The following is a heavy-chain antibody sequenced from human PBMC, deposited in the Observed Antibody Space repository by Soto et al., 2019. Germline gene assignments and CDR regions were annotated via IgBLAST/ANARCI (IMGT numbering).Heavy chain of an antibody. Sequence: GGSLRLSCAASGFTFSSYAMSWVRQAPGKGLEWVSAISGSGGSTYYADSVKGRFTISRDNSKNTLYLQMNSLRAEDTAVYYCAYDQSSRVVRGVIPHWGQGTLVTVSS. V-gene: IGHV3-23*01. J-gene: IGHJ4*02. D-gene: IGHD3-10*01. CDR2: ISGSGGST. CDR1: GFTFSSYA. CDR3: AYDQSSRVVRGVIPH.